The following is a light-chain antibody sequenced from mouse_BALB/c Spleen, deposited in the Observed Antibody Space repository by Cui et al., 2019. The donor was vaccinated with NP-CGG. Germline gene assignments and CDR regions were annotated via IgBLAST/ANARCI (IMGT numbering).Light chain of an antibody. V-gene: IGLV1*01. Sequence: QPVLTQESTLTTSPGETVTLTCRSSTGTVTTSNYANWVQGKPDHLFTGLIGGTNNRAPGVPARFSGSLIGDKAALTITGAQTEDEAIYFCALWYSNHWVFGGGTKLTVL. CDR2: GTN. CDR1: TGTVTTSNY. J-gene: IGLJ1*01. CDR3: ALWYSNHWV.